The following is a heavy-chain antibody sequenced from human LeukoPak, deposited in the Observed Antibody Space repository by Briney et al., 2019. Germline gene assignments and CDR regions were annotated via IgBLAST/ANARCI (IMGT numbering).Heavy chain of an antibody. D-gene: IGHD1-26*01. V-gene: IGHV1-18*01. J-gene: IGHJ4*02. CDR2: ISLYDGNT. CDR3: ARTRPTWEGWGFDY. Sequence: GASVKVSCKASGYSFTSFGITWVRQAPGRGLEWMGWISLYDGNTNYAQNLQGRVTMTTDTSTTTAYMDLRSLRFDDTAVYYCARTRPTWEGWGFDYWGQGTLVTVSS. CDR1: GYSFTSFG.